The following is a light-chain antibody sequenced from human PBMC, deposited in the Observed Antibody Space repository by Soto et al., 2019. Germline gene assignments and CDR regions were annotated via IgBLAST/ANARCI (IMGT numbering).Light chain of an antibody. CDR2: WAS. V-gene: IGKV4-1*01. CDR3: QQYYSTIFT. CDR1: QSVLYSSNNKNY. J-gene: IGKJ3*01. Sequence: DIVMTQSPDSLAVSLGERATINCKSSQSVLYSSNNKNYLAWYQQKPGQPPKLLIYWASTRESGVPDRISGSGSGTDFTLTISSLQAEDAALYYCQQYYSTIFTFGPGTKVDIK.